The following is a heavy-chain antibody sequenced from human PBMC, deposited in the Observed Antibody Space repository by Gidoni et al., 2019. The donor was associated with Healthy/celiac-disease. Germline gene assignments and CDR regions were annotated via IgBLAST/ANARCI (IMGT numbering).Heavy chain of an antibody. V-gene: IGHV4-59*01. CDR1: GCSISSYY. Sequence: QVQLQASGPGLEKPSETLSLTCPVAGCSISSYYWSWIRQPPGKGLEWIGYIYYSGSTNYNPSLKRRVTISVDTSKKQFSLKLSSVTAADTAVYYCASGGDRITMIVARLNQDEYFQHWGQGTLVTVSS. CDR2: IYYSGST. D-gene: IGHD3-22*01. CDR3: ASGGDRITMIVARLNQDEYFQH. J-gene: IGHJ1*01.